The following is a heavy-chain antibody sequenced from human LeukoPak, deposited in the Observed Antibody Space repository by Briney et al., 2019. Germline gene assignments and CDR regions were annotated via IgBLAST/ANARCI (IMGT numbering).Heavy chain of an antibody. Sequence: GGSLRLSCTASGFTFSSYAMHWVRQAPGKGLEWVAVISYDGSNKYYADSVKGRFTISRDNSKNTLYLQMNSLRAEDTAVYYCARDWTDAFDIWGQGTMVTVSS. CDR2: ISYDGSNK. V-gene: IGHV3-30-3*01. CDR1: GFTFSSYA. CDR3: ARDWTDAFDI. D-gene: IGHD3/OR15-3a*01. J-gene: IGHJ3*02.